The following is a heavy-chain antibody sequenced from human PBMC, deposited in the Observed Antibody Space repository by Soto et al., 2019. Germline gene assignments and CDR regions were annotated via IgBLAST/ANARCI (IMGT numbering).Heavy chain of an antibody. CDR1: GSTFTNYG. V-gene: IGHV1-18*01. CDR3: ARVTMSAAGGLNWFDP. D-gene: IGHD6-13*01. CDR2: ISAYNGNT. J-gene: IGHJ5*02. Sequence: ASVKVSCKASGSTFTNYGFSWVRQAPGQGLEWMGWISAYNGNTNYAQKLQGRITMTTDTSTSTVYMELRSLGSDDTAVYYCARVTMSAAGGLNWFDPWGQGTLVTVS.